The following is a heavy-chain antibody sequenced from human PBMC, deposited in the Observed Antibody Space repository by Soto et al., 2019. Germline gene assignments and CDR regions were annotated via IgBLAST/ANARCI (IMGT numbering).Heavy chain of an antibody. CDR1: GGTFSSYA. D-gene: IGHD2-15*01. Sequence: SVKVSCKASGGTFSSYAISWVRQVPGQGLEWMGGIIPIFGTANYAQKFQGRVTITADESTSTAYMELSSLRSEDTAVYYCARGNGGGPSYYYYGMDVWGQGTTVTVSS. V-gene: IGHV1-69*13. J-gene: IGHJ6*01. CDR2: IIPIFGTA. CDR3: ARGNGGGPSYYYYGMDV.